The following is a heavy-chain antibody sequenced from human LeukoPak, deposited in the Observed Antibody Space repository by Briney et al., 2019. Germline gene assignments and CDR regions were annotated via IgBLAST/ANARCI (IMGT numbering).Heavy chain of an antibody. CDR3: ARGYSSSWRRYYFDY. CDR2: INPNSGGT. D-gene: IGHD6-13*01. Sequence: ASVKVSCMASGYTFTGYYMHWVRQAPGQGLEWMGWINPNSGGTNYAQKFQGRVTMTRDTSISTAYMELSRLRSDDTAVYYCARGYSSSWRRYYFDYWGQGTLVTVSS. J-gene: IGHJ4*02. V-gene: IGHV1-2*02. CDR1: GYTFTGYY.